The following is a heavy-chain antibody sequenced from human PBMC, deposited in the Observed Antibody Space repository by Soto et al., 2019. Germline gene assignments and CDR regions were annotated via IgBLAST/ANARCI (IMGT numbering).Heavy chain of an antibody. V-gene: IGHV4-59*01. CDR1: GGSISSYY. D-gene: IGHD6-6*01. CDR3: ARQGIAARPSWFDP. J-gene: IGHJ5*02. CDR2: IYYSGST. Sequence: SETLSLTCTVSGGSISSYYWSWILQPPWKGLEWIGYIYYSGSTNYNPSLKSRVTISVDTSKNQFSLKLSPVTAADTAVYYCARQGIAARPSWFDPWGQGTLVTVSS.